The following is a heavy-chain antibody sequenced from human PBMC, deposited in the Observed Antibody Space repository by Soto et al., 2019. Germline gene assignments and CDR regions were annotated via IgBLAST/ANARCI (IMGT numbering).Heavy chain of an antibody. V-gene: IGHV4-31*03. CDR2: VFYRGIT. J-gene: IGHJ5*02. D-gene: IGHD6-6*01. Sequence: QVQLQASGPGLVKPSQTLSLTCTVSGDSIKRSDVYWSWVRQQPGKGLEWIGYVFYRGITHYNPSLKSRVTTSVDTSKNQFSLNLTSVTAAVTGVYYCARALGSSPLSSWGQGTLVTVSS. CDR3: ARALGSSPLSS. CDR1: GDSIKRSDVY.